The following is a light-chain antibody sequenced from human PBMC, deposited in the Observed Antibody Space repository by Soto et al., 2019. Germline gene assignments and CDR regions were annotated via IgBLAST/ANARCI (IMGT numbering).Light chain of an antibody. CDR1: QTISIY. CDR2: AAA. Sequence: DIHMTLSPASLSASVGDRVTITCRTSQTISIYLSWYQQKSGKAPKLLIYAAANLQSGVPSSFSGSGSGTDFTLTISSLQPEDSATYYCQQTYTTPWTFGQGTKVEV. J-gene: IGKJ1*01. V-gene: IGKV1-39*01. CDR3: QQTYTTPWT.